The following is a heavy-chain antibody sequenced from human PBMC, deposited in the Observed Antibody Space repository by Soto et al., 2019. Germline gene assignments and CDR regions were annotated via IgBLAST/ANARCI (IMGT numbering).Heavy chain of an antibody. Sequence: GASVKVSCKASGYTFTSYDINWVRQATGQGLEWMGWMNPNSGNTGYAQKFQGRVTMTRNTSISTAYMELSSLRSEDTAVYYCARGLFVSGYPYMDVWGKGTTVTVSS. V-gene: IGHV1-8*01. CDR2: MNPNSGNT. D-gene: IGHD5-12*01. CDR1: GYTFTSYD. CDR3: ARGLFVSGYPYMDV. J-gene: IGHJ6*03.